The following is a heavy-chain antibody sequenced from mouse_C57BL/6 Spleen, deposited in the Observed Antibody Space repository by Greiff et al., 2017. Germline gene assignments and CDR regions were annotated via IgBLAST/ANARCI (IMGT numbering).Heavy chain of an antibody. CDR1: GYTFTSYW. J-gene: IGHJ4*01. CDR2: IDPSASYP. V-gene: IGHV1-69*01. CDR3: ARRDYAIDY. Sequence: QVQLQQSGAELVMPGASVKLSCKASGYTFTSYWMHWVKPRPGQGLELIGEIDPSASYPTSNQKFTGKSILTVDKSSSTADMQLRSLTAEDAAVYYCARRDYAIDYWGQGTSVTVSS.